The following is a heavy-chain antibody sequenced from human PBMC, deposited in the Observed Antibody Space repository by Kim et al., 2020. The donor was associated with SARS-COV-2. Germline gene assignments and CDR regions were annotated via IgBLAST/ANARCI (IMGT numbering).Heavy chain of an antibody. V-gene: IGHV3-30*18. CDR3: AKGGYDFWSGYHLDVGGYYDGTDT. Sequence: GGSLRLSCAASGFTFSSYGMHWVRQAPGKGLEWVAVISYDGSNKYYADSVKGRFTISRDNSKNTLYLQMNSLRAEDTAVYYCAKGGYDFWSGYHLDVGGYYDGTDTWGQGTTFTVSS. D-gene: IGHD3-3*01. CDR2: ISYDGSNK. J-gene: IGHJ6*02. CDR1: GFTFSSYG.